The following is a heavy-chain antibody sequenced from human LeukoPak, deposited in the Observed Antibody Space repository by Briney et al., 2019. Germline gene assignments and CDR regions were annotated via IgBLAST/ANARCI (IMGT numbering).Heavy chain of an antibody. V-gene: IGHV3-48*03. Sequence: PGGSLRLSCAASGFTVSSYEMNWVRQAPGKGLEWVSYISSSGSSSGSTIYYPDSVKGRFTISRDNAKNSLYLQMNSLRAEDTALYYCARDLIVGGNHDAFDIWGQGTMVTVSS. J-gene: IGHJ3*02. CDR1: GFTVSSYE. D-gene: IGHD1-26*01. CDR2: ISSSGSSSGSTI. CDR3: ARDLIVGGNHDAFDI.